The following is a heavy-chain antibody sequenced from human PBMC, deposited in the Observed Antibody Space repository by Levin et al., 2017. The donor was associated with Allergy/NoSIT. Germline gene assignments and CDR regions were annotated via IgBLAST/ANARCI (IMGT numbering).Heavy chain of an antibody. Sequence: SETLSLTCTVSGGSISNYYWSWIRQPPGKGLEWIGYIYSSGSTNYNPSLESRVTISVDTSKNQFSLKLSSVTAADPAVYFCARGSTGSGWYPYMDVWGKGTTVTVSS. J-gene: IGHJ6*03. V-gene: IGHV4-59*01. CDR3: ARGSTGSGWYPYMDV. D-gene: IGHD6-19*01. CDR2: IYSSGST. CDR1: GGSISNYY.